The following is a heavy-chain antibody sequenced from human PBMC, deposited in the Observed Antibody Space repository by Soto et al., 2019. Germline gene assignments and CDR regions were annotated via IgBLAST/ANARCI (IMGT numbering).Heavy chain of an antibody. V-gene: IGHV3-33*01. Sequence: QVQLVESGGGVVQPGRSLRLSCAASGFTFRSYGMDWVRQAPGKGLEWVAVIWYDGSNKYYADSVKGRFTISRDNSKNTLYLQMNSLRAEDTAVYYCAREVGQPFYYYGMDVWGQGTTVTVSS. D-gene: IGHD3-10*01. CDR2: IWYDGSNK. J-gene: IGHJ6*02. CDR1: GFTFRSYG. CDR3: AREVGQPFYYYGMDV.